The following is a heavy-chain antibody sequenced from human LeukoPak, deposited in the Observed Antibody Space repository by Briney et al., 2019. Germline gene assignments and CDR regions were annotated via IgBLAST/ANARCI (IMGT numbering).Heavy chain of an antibody. CDR3: ARVAALQGDNDFWHGYLYYFDQ. CDR1: GFTFSTSW. CDR2: IYSDESSI. J-gene: IGHJ4*02. D-gene: IGHD3-3*01. V-gene: IGHV3-74*01. Sequence: GGSLRLSCAASGFTFSTSWMHWVRQAPGKGLVWVSRIYSDESSIRYADSVKGRFTISRDNAKNSVYLQMNSLRSEDTAVYYCARVAALQGDNDFWHGYLYYFDQWGQGTLVTVSS.